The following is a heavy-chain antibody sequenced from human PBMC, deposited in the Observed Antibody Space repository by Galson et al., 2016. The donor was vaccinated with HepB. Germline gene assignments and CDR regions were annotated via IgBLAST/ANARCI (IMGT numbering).Heavy chain of an antibody. Sequence: SVKVSCKASGYTFTSFYIHWVRQAPGQGLEWMGIINPSVGRTTYSQNFQGRVTMTGDTSTSTVYMELTSLRSEDTAVYYCARDMQKRAVTVRVGGDFWGQGTLVTVSS. J-gene: IGHJ4*02. CDR1: GYTFTSFY. CDR2: INPSVGRT. D-gene: IGHD3-3*01. V-gene: IGHV1-46*01. CDR3: ARDMQKRAVTVRVGGDF.